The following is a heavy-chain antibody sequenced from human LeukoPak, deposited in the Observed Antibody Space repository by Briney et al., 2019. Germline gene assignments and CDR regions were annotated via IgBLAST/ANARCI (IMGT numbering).Heavy chain of an antibody. J-gene: IGHJ3*02. CDR2: IYHGGST. D-gene: IGHD2-2*01. Sequence: PSETLSLTCAVYGGSYSGYYWGWLRQPPGKGLEGIGSIYHGGSTYYNPSLKSRVTISVDTSKNQFSLKLSSVTAADTAVYYCARTRGYCSSTSCYPRGALDIWGQGTMVTVSS. CDR1: GGSYSGYY. CDR3: ARTRGYCSSTSCYPRGALDI. V-gene: IGHV4-38-2*01.